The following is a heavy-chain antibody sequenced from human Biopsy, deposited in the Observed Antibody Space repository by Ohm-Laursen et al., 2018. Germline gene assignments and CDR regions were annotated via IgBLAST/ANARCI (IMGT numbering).Heavy chain of an antibody. CDR3: ALETTYCSGNRCYPDGMDV. CDR2: MYYSGNT. CDR1: GGSISNLY. J-gene: IGHJ6*02. V-gene: IGHV4-59*08. D-gene: IGHD2-15*01. Sequence: SDTLSPTCNVSGGSISNLYWSWIRQPPGKGLEWIGYMYYSGNTNYNPSLKSRVTISVDTSKNQPSLKQRSVTAADTAVYYCALETTYCSGNRCYPDGMDVWGQGTTVTVSS.